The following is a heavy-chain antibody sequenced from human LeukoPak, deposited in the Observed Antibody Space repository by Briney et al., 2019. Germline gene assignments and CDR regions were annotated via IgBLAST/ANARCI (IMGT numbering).Heavy chain of an antibody. CDR3: ARGKETATN. J-gene: IGHJ4*02. CDR1: GGSISGYY. CDR2: IYYRGTS. D-gene: IGHD5-24*01. Sequence: SETLSLTCTVSGGSISGYYWSWIRQPPGQRLYWIGYIYYRGTSNSIPSLKGRVTISADTSKNQFSLKLTSVTAADTAVYYCARGKETATNWGQGTLVTVSS. V-gene: IGHV4-59*01.